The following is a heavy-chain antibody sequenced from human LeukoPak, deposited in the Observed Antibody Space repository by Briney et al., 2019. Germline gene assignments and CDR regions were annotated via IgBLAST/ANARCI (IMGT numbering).Heavy chain of an antibody. J-gene: IGHJ4*02. Sequence: PSETLSLTCTVSGGSISSYYWSWIRQPPGKGLEWIGYIYYSGSTNYNPSLKSRVTISVDTSKNQFSLKLSSVTAADTAVYYCARVMYYYDSSGLPDYWGQGILVTVSS. CDR2: IYYSGST. CDR1: GGSISSYY. CDR3: ARVMYYYDSSGLPDY. V-gene: IGHV4-59*12. D-gene: IGHD3-22*01.